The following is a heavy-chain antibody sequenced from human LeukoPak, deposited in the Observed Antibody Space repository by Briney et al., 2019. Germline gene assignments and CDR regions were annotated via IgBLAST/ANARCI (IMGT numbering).Heavy chain of an antibody. D-gene: IGHD3-9*01. V-gene: IGHV3-30*03. CDR2: IAHDGSNK. CDR1: GFTFSNYV. Sequence: PGGSLKLSCAASGFTFSNYVMQWVRQAPGKGLEWVALIAHDGSNKYYADSVKGRFTISRENSKSTVYLQMNSLRPEDTAVYSCARGLSHFDILTGYWGQGTMVTVSS. J-gene: IGHJ3*01. CDR3: ARGLSHFDILTGY.